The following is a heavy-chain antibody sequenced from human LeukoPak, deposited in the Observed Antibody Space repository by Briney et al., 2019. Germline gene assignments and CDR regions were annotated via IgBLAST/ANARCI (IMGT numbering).Heavy chain of an antibody. V-gene: IGHV3-7*01. J-gene: IGHJ4*02. CDR2: IKQDGSEK. CDR3: ARDWDS. CDR1: GFTFSSYA. Sequence: QPGGSLRLSCAASGFTFSSYAMSWVRQAPGKGLEWVANIKQDGSEKYYVDSVRGRLTISRDNAKNSLYLQMNSLRVEDTAVYYCARDWDSWGQGTLVTVSS.